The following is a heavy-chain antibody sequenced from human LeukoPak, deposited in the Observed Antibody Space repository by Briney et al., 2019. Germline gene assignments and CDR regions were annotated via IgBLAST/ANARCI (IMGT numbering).Heavy chain of an antibody. CDR1: EYTFTDYY. CDR3: AKGHYDGDHPHYDRGSVDS. D-gene: IGHD2-21*01. J-gene: IGHJ4*02. CDR2: INPKSGGRDT. V-gene: IGHV1-2*02. Sequence: GASVKVSCKALEYTFTDYYIHWVRQAPGQGLEWMGWINPKSGGRDTNYAQKFRGRVTMTTDTSISTAYMELSRLRSDDTAVYFCAKGHYDGDHPHYDRGSVDSWGQGTHITVSS.